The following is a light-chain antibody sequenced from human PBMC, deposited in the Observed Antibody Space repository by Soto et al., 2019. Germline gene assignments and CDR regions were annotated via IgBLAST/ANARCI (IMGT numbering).Light chain of an antibody. CDR2: AVS. CDR3: CSYAGTFSVI. CDR1: SSDFGLYKY. Sequence: QSVLTQPRSVSGSPGQSVTMSCTGTSSDFGLYKYVSWYQQHPGKPPKFIIYAVSKRPSGVPDRFSGSKSGNTASLTISGLQAEDEADYYCCSYAGTFSVIFGGGTKLTVL. V-gene: IGLV2-11*01. J-gene: IGLJ2*01.